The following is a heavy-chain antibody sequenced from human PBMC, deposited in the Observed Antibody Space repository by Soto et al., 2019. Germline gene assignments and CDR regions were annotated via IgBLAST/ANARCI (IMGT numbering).Heavy chain of an antibody. J-gene: IGHJ6*02. CDR1: GYTFTTHS. D-gene: IGHD1-1*01. CDR2: INGGTGQT. CDR3: ARGKGMEENYYYYGLDI. Sequence: ASVKVSCKASGYTFTTHSMHWVRQAPGQSLEWMGWINGGTGQTKHSQRFQGRVIITRDTSASTAYMELSSLRSEDTAVYYCARGKGMEENYYYYGLDIWGQGTTVTVSS. V-gene: IGHV1-3*01.